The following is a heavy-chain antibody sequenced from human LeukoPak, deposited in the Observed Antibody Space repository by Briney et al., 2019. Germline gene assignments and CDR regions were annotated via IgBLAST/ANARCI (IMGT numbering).Heavy chain of an antibody. V-gene: IGHV3-9*01. D-gene: IGHD3-22*01. CDR1: GFTFDDYA. CDR2: ISWNSGSI. J-gene: IGHJ4*02. CDR3: ARGDYYDSSGYYYVLAY. Sequence: PGGSLRLSCAASGFTFDDYAMHWVRQAPGKGLEWVSGISWNSGSIGYADSVKGRVTISRDNAKNSLYLQMNSLRAEDTAVYYCARGDYYDSSGYYYVLAYWGQGTLVTVSS.